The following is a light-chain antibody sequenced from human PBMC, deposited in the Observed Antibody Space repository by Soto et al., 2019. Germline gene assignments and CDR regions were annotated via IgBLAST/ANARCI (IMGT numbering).Light chain of an antibody. CDR1: RSVSSAL. CDR3: PQYESSPLT. CDR2: RAS. J-gene: IGKJ4*01. V-gene: IGKV3-20*01. Sequence: EIVLTQSPDTLSLSPGERANLSCRASRSVSSALLAWYQQKPGQAPRLLTYRASTRATAIPDRFTGSGSGTDFTLTISRLEPEDFAVYYCPQYESSPLTFGGGTKVEIK.